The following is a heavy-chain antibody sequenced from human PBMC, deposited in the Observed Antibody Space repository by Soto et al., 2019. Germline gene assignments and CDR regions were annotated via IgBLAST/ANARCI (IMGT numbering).Heavy chain of an antibody. CDR3: ASGGEPDTAFTEGYYGMDV. J-gene: IGHJ6*02. V-gene: IGHV1-69*12. CDR2: IIPIFGTA. CDR1: GGTFSSYA. Sequence: QVQLVQSGAEVKKPGSSVKVSCKASGGTFSSYAISWVRQAPGQGLEWMGGIIPIFGTANYAQKFQGRVTITAAEXXGXAXXELSSLRSEDTAVYYCASGGEPDTAFTEGYYGMDVWGQGTTVTVSS. D-gene: IGHD5-18*01.